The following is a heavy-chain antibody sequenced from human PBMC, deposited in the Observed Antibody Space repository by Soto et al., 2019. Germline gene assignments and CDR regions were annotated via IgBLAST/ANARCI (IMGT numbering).Heavy chain of an antibody. CDR3: ARGPHYDISTGYYTEALYASDY. CDR2: ISAYDGNT. V-gene: IGHV1-18*04. Sequence: GAAVKVSCKASGYTFTSYGISWVRPAPGQGLEWMGWISAYDGNTNYAQKLQARVTMTTDTSTSTAYMELRSLRSDDTAVYYCARGPHYDISTGYYTEALYASDYWG. J-gene: IGHJ4*01. CDR1: GYTFTSYG. D-gene: IGHD3-9*01.